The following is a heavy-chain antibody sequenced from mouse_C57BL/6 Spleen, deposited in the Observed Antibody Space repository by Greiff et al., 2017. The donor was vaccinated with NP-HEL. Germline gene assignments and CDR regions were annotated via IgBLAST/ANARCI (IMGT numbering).Heavy chain of an antibody. Sequence: VQLQQSGPELVKPGDSVKISCKASGYSFTGYFMNWVMQSHGKSLEWIGRINPYNGDTFYNQKFKGKATLTVDKSSSTAHLGLRSLTSEDSAVYYCARSAYYGNYGVMDYWGQGTSVTVSS. V-gene: IGHV1-20*01. CDR3: ARSAYYGNYGVMDY. D-gene: IGHD2-10*01. J-gene: IGHJ4*01. CDR1: GYSFTGYF. CDR2: INPYNGDT.